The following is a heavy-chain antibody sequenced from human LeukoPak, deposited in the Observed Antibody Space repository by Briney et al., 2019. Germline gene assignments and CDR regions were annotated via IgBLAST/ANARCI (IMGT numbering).Heavy chain of an antibody. Sequence: SETLSLTWALYGGSLDRKYGSWSRQPPGKGLEWIGEINHSGSTNYNPSLKSRVTISVDTSKNQFSLKLSSVTAADTAVYYCATGRRRRKSDCYTNTDFWGQGTLVTVSS. CDR3: ATGRRRRKSDCYTNTDF. CDR2: INHSGST. J-gene: IGHJ4*02. CDR1: GGSLDRKY. D-gene: IGHD2-21*01. V-gene: IGHV4-34*01.